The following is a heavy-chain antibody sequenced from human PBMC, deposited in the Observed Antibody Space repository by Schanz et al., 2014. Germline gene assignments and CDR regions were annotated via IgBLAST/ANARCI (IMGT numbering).Heavy chain of an antibody. J-gene: IGHJ4*02. D-gene: IGHD1-1*01. V-gene: IGHV3-23*01. Sequence: DVQLLESGGGLVQPGGSLRLSCAASGFTFSSYAMSWVRQARGKGLEWVSAMNESHSTIYYADSVRGRFTISRDNAENTLFLQMNSLRAEDTAVYFCAKIERNEDWGQGTLGAVSA. CDR3: AKIERNED. CDR2: MNESHSTI. CDR1: GFTFSSYA.